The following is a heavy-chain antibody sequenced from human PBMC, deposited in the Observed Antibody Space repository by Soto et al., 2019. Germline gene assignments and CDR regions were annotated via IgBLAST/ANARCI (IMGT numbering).Heavy chain of an antibody. CDR3: ARSNVVVPAAIYWFDP. CDR2: ISSSSSYI. Sequence: PGGSLRLSCAASGFTFSSYSMNWVRQAPGKGLEWVSSISSSSSYIYYADSVKGRFTISRDNAKNSLYLQMNSLRAEDTAVYYCARSNVVVPAAIYWFDPWGQGTLVTVSS. D-gene: IGHD2-2*02. V-gene: IGHV3-21*01. J-gene: IGHJ5*02. CDR1: GFTFSSYS.